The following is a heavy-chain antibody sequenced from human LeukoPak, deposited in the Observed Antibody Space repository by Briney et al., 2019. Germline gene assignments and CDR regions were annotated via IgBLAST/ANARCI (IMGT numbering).Heavy chain of an antibody. CDR3: AREGKITMVRGVIRYYYMDV. J-gene: IGHJ6*03. CDR1: GGSISSGSYY. CDR2: IFTSGST. Sequence: TSQTLSLTCTVSGGSISSGSYYWSWIRQPAGKGLEWIGRIFTSGSTRYNPSLKSRVTISVDTSKNQFSLKLSSVTAADTAVYYCAREGKITMVRGVIRYYYMDVWGKGTTVTISS. V-gene: IGHV4-61*02. D-gene: IGHD3-10*01.